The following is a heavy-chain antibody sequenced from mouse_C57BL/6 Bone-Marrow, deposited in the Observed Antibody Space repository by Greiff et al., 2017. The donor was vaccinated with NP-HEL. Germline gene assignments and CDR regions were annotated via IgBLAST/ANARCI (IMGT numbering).Heavy chain of an antibody. CDR1: GYTFTDYY. J-gene: IGHJ1*03. V-gene: IGHV1-26*01. D-gene: IGHD1-1*01. CDR2: INPNNGGT. CDR3: ARDYYGSYWYVDV. Sequence: VQLQQSGPELVKPGASVKISCKASGYTFTDYYMNWVKQSHGKSLEWIGDINPNNGGTSYNQKFKGKATLTVDKSSSTAYMELRSLTSEDSAGYYCARDYYGSYWYVDVWGTGTTVTVSS.